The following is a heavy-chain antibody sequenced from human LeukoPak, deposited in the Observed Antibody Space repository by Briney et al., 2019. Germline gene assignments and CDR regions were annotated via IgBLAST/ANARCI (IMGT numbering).Heavy chain of an antibody. CDR3: ARGEPTKQLWERYYYYMDV. J-gene: IGHJ6*03. Sequence: SGGSLRLSCAASGFTFDDYGMSWVRQAPGKGLEWVSGINWNGGSTGYADSVKGRFTISRDNSKNTLYLQMNSLRAEDTAVYYCARGEPTKQLWERYYYYMDVWGKGTTVTISS. CDR1: GFTFDDYG. V-gene: IGHV3-20*04. D-gene: IGHD5-18*01. CDR2: INWNGGST.